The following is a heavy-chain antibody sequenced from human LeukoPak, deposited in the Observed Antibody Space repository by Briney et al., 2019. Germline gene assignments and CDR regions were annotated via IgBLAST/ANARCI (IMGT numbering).Heavy chain of an antibody. CDR2: TYYRSKWYN. Sequence: SQTLSLTCAISGDSVSSNSVAWNWIRQSPSRGLEWLGRTYYRSKWYNDYAVSVKSRITINPDTSKNQFSLQLNSVTLEDTAVYYCARLRSSTWSFDYWGQGALVTVYS. J-gene: IGHJ4*02. CDR1: GDSVSSNSVA. D-gene: IGHD6-13*01. CDR3: ARLRSSTWSFDY. V-gene: IGHV6-1*01.